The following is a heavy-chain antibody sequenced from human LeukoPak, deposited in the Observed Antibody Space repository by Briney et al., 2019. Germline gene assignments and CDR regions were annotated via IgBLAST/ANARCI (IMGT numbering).Heavy chain of an antibody. D-gene: IGHD1-26*01. CDR2: INPNSGGT. CDR3: ARDMSGRTAYFQH. J-gene: IGHJ1*01. V-gene: IGHV1-2*06. Sequence: ASVKVSCKASGYTFPGYYMHWVRQAPGQGLEWMGRINPNSGGTNYAQKFQGRVTMTRDTSISTAYMELSRLRSDDTAVYYCARDMSGRTAYFQHWGQGTLVTVSS. CDR1: GYTFPGYY.